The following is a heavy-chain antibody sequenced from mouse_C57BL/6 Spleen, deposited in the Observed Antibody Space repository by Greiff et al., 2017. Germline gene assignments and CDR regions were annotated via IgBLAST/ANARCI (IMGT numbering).Heavy chain of an antibody. CDR3: AREGPLYYGNFHYWYCDV. Sequence: EVTLVESEGGLVQPGSSMKLSCTASGFTFSDYYMAWVRQVPEQGLEWVANINYDGSSTYYLASLKSRFIISRDNAKNILYLQMSSLKSEDTATYYCAREGPLYYGNFHYWYCDVWGTGTTVTVSS. CDR1: GFTFSDYY. D-gene: IGHD2-1*01. V-gene: IGHV5-16*01. CDR2: INYDGSST. J-gene: IGHJ1*03.